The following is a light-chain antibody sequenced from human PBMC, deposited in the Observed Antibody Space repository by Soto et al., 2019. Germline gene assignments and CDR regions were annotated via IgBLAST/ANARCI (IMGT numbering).Light chain of an antibody. Sequence: EIVLTQSPATLSLSPGERATLSCRASQSVSSYLVWYQQKPGQAPRLLIYDASNRATGIPARFSGSGSGTDFTLTISSLEPEDLAVYYCQQRSNWPPYTFGQGTNLEIK. CDR2: DAS. CDR3: QQRSNWPPYT. CDR1: QSVSSY. V-gene: IGKV3-11*01. J-gene: IGKJ2*01.